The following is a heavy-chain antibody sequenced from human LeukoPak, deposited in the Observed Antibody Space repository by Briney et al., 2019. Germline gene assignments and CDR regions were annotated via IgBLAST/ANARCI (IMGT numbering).Heavy chain of an antibody. D-gene: IGHD3-3*01. CDR2: IYYSGST. V-gene: IGHV4-59*12. J-gene: IGHJ3*02. CDR1: RGSISGYY. Sequence: PSETLSLTCSVSRGSISGYYWSWIRQPPGKGLEWIGYIYYSGSTNYNPSLKSRVTISVDTSKNQFSLKLSSVTAADTAVYYCARGRGVTYYDFWSGPKGAFDIWGQGTMVTVSS. CDR3: ARGRGVTYYDFWSGPKGAFDI.